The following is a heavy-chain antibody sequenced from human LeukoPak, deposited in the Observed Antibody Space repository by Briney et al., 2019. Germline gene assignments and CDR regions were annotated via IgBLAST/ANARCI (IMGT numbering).Heavy chain of an antibody. D-gene: IGHD3-22*01. CDR3: ARDIYHSGYQPLDY. V-gene: IGHV3-48*04. J-gene: IGHJ4*02. CDR1: GFTFSTYS. Sequence: GGSLRLSCAASGFTFSTYSMNWVRQAPRKGLEWVSFISSSSSTIYYADSVKGRFTISRDNAKNSLYLQMNSLRAEDTAVYYCARDIYHSGYQPLDYWGQGTLVTVSS. CDR2: ISSSSSTI.